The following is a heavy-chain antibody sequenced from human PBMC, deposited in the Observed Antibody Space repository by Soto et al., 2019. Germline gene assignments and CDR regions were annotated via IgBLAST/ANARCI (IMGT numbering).Heavy chain of an antibody. J-gene: IGHJ6*02. CDR3: ARDLEAGIAAVGEGYGMDV. Sequence: PGGSLRLSCAASGFTFSSYAMSWVRQAPGKGLEWVSAIRGSGGNKYYADSVKGRFTISRDNSKNTLYLQMNSLRAEDTAVYYCARDLEAGIAAVGEGYGMDVWGQGTTVTVSS. CDR2: IRGSGGNK. D-gene: IGHD6-13*01. V-gene: IGHV3-23*01. CDR1: GFTFSSYA.